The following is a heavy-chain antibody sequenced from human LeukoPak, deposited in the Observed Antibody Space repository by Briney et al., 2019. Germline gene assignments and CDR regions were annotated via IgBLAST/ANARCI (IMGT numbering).Heavy chain of an antibody. CDR2: IYYSGST. D-gene: IGHD5-24*01. V-gene: IGHV4-39*01. CDR3: ARQILFHSERWLKFFDY. J-gene: IGHJ4*02. Sequence: SETLSLTCTVSGGSIRSSSYYRGWIRQPPGKGLEWIGSIYYSGSTYYNPSLKSRVTISVDTSKNQFSLKLSSVTAADTAVYYCARQILFHSERWLKFFDYWGQGTLVTVSS. CDR1: GGSIRSSSYY.